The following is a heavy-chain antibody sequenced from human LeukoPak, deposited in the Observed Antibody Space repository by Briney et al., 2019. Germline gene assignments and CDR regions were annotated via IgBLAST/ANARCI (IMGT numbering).Heavy chain of an antibody. CDR1: GFTFSSYW. J-gene: IGHJ3*02. D-gene: IGHD3-22*01. Sequence: GGSLRLSCAASGFTFSSYWMHWVRQAPGKGLVWVPRINSDGSSTSYADSVKGRFTISRDNAKNTLYLQMNSLRAEDTAVYYCARVNSRYDTNAFDIWGQGTMVTVSS. V-gene: IGHV3-74*01. CDR3: ARVNSRYDTNAFDI. CDR2: INSDGSST.